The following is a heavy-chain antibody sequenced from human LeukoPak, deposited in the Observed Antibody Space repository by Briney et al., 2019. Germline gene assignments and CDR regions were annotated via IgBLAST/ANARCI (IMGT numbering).Heavy chain of an antibody. CDR3: ARDLGGYDY. Sequence: GGSLRLSCAASGFTFSSYAMHWVRQAPGKGLEYVSAISSNGGSTYYANSVKGRFTISRDNSKNTLYLQMGSLRAEDMAVYYCARDLGGYDYWGQGTLVIVSS. D-gene: IGHD1-26*01. J-gene: IGHJ4*02. CDR1: GFTFSSYA. V-gene: IGHV3-64*01. CDR2: ISSNGGST.